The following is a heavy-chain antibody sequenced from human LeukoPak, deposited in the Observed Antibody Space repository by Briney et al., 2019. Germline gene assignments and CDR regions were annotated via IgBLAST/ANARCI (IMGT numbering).Heavy chain of an antibody. CDR1: GFTFSDYY. CDR2: ISSSGSTI. J-gene: IGHJ4*02. CDR3: ARDGSSWYAAFSSFDY. V-gene: IGHV3-11*04. D-gene: IGHD6-13*01. Sequence: GGSLRLSCAASGFTFSDYYMSWIRQAPGKGLEWVSYISSSGSTIYYADSVKGRFTISRDNAKNSLYLQMNSLRAEDTAVYYCARDGSSWYAAFSSFDYWGQGTLVTVSS.